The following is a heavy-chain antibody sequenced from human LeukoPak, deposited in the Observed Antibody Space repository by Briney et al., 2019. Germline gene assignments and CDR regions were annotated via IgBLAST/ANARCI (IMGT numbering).Heavy chain of an antibody. CDR1: GFTFSSYW. J-gene: IGHJ4*02. CDR2: INSDGSRI. CDR3: ARPGIAVAGREGNFDY. D-gene: IGHD6-19*01. V-gene: IGHV3-74*01. Sequence: GGSLRLSCAASGFTFSSYWMHWVRQVPGKGLVWVSRINSDGSRISYTDSVRGRFTISRDNAKNTLYLQMNSLRAEDTAVYYCARPGIAVAGREGNFDYWGQGTLVTVSS.